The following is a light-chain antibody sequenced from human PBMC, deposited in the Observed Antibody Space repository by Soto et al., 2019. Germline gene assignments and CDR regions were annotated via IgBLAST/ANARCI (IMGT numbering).Light chain of an antibody. CDR2: DAS. J-gene: IGKJ5*01. V-gene: IGKV3-11*01. CDR3: QQRSNWPPT. Sequence: ESVLTQSPATLSLSPGERATLSCRASQSVSSYLAWYQQKPGQAPRLLIYDASNRATGIPARFSGSGSGTDFTLTISSLEHEDFEVYYCQQRSNWPPTLGQGTPLEIK. CDR1: QSVSSY.